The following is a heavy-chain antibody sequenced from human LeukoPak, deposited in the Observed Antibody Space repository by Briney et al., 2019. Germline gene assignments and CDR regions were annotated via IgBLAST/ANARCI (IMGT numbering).Heavy chain of an antibody. CDR3: AKSRGNYVWGSYRYGFDY. CDR1: GYTFTSYY. V-gene: IGHV1-46*01. CDR2: INPSGGST. J-gene: IGHJ4*02. Sequence: VASVTVSCKASGYTFTSYYMHWVRQAPGQGLEWMGIINPSGGSTSYAQKFQGRVTMTRDTSTSTVYMELSSLRSEDTAVYYCAKSRGNYVWGSYRYGFDYWGQGTLVTVSS. D-gene: IGHD3-16*02.